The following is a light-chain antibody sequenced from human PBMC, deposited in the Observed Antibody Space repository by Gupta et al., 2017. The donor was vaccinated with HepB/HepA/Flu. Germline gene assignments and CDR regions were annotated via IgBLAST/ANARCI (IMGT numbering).Light chain of an antibody. J-gene: IGLJ1*01. CDR2: GNS. V-gene: IGLV1-40*01. CDR1: SSNIGAGYD. Sequence: QSVLTQPPSVSGAPGQRVTISCTGSSSNIGAGYDVHWYQQLPGTAPKLLIYGNSKRPSGVPDRFSGSKSGTSASLAITGLQAEDEADYYCQSYDSSLSGYGFGTGTKVTVL. CDR3: QSYDSSLSGYG.